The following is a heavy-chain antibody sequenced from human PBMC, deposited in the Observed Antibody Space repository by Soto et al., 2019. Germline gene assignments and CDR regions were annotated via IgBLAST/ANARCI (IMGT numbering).Heavy chain of an antibody. CDR2: ISCCGGSA. CDR1: GFNFKKFA. Sequence: EVQLLESGGCVVQPGGSLRLSCVASGFNFKKFAMAWVRQAAGEGLEWVSGISCCGGSASYADSVKGRFSIARDDSKNPVYLQLNSLRVEDTAQYYCAKADGQQWLIPHLDNWGQGTLVTVS. V-gene: IGHV3-23*01. J-gene: IGHJ4*02. CDR3: AKADGQQWLIPHLDN. D-gene: IGHD6-19*01.